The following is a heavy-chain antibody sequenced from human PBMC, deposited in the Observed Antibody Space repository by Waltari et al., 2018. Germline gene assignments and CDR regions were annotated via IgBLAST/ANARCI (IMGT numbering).Heavy chain of an antibody. CDR1: GGSISSYY. J-gene: IGHJ4*02. Sequence: QVQLQESGPGLVKPSETLSLTCTVSGGSISSYYWSWIRQPPGKGLEWIWYIYYSGSTNYNPSLKSRVTISVDTSKNQFSLYLSSVTAADTAVYYCARGVVGANGFDYWGQGTLVTVSS. D-gene: IGHD1-26*01. CDR3: ARGVVGANGFDY. V-gene: IGHV4-59*01. CDR2: IYYSGST.